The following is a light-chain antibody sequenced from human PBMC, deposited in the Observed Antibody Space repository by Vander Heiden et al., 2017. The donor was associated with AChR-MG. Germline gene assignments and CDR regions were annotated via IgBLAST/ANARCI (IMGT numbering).Light chain of an antibody. Sequence: QSALTQPASVSGSPGQSITIPCPGTSSDVGGYNYVSWYQQHPGKAPKLMIYDVSKRPSGVSNRFSGSKSGNTASLTISGLQAEDEADYYCSSYTSSSTDYVFGTGTKVTVL. CDR1: SSDVGGYNY. J-gene: IGLJ1*01. CDR3: SSYTSSSTDYV. CDR2: DVS. V-gene: IGLV2-14*01.